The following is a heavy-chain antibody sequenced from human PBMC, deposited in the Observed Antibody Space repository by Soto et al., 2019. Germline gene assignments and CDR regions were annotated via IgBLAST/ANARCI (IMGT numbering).Heavy chain of an antibody. CDR2: IYYSGST. CDR1: GGSISSSSYY. CDR3: ARHNVYDDFWSGYPNWFDP. V-gene: IGHV4-39*01. J-gene: IGHJ5*02. D-gene: IGHD3-3*01. Sequence: TSETLSLTCTVSGGSISSSSYYWGWIRQPPGKGLRWIGSIYYSGSTHYNPSLKSRVTISVDTSKNQFSLKLSSVTAADTAVYYCARHNVYDDFWSGYPNWFDPWGQGTLVTVSS.